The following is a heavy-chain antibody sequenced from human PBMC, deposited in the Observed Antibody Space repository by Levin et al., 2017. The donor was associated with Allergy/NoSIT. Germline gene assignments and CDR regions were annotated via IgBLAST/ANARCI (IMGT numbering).Heavy chain of an antibody. J-gene: IGHJ4*02. CDR2: ISSSSSYT. CDR3: ARVALGGTPLFYSDY. V-gene: IGHV3-11*05. CDR1: GFTFSDYY. D-gene: IGHD1-26*01. Sequence: GESLKISCAASGFTFSDYYMSWIRQAPGKGLEWVSYISSSSSYTNYADSVKGRFTISRDNAKNSLYLQMNSLRAEDTAVYYCARVALGGTPLFYSDYWGQGTLVTVSS.